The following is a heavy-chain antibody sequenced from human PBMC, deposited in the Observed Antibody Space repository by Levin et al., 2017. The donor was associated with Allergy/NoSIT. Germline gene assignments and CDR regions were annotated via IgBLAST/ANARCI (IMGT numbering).Heavy chain of an antibody. Sequence: ETLSLTCAASGFTFSSYTMNWVRQAPGKGLEWVSCISSSSSYIYYADSVKGRFTISRDNAKNSLYLQMSSLRAEDTAVYYCARTTPLDYWGQGTLVTVSS. V-gene: IGHV3-21*01. CDR1: GFTFSSYT. D-gene: IGHD1-1*01. CDR2: ISSSSSYI. J-gene: IGHJ4*02. CDR3: ARTTPLDY.